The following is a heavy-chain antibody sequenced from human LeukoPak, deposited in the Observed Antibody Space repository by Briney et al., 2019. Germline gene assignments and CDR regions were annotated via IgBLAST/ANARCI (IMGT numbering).Heavy chain of an antibody. D-gene: IGHD6-19*01. Sequence: ASVEVSCKASGYTFTGYYLHWVRQAPGPGLQWMGWVNPNSCVTNYAQKFQGRVTMTRDTSISTGYMELRRLRYDDTAVYYCARDLAVAGTPLGYWGQGTLVTVSS. V-gene: IGHV1-2*02. J-gene: IGHJ4*02. CDR3: ARDLAVAGTPLGY. CDR2: VNPNSCVT. CDR1: GYTFTGYY.